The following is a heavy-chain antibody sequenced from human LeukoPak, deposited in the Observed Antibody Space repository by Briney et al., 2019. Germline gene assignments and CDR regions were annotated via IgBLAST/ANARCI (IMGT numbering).Heavy chain of an antibody. J-gene: IGHJ6*03. CDR1: DGTFTSYA. Sequence: SVKVSCKASDGTFTSYAISWVRQAPGQGREWMGGINPIFGTANYAKKFQGRVTTTSDESTSTAYMELSSMRSEDTAVYYFTRNLKHLDYSNCAEPYYYYMDVWGKGTTVTLSS. D-gene: IGHD4-11*01. CDR2: INPIFGTA. V-gene: IGHV1-69*01. CDR3: TRNLKHLDYSNCAEPYYYYMDV.